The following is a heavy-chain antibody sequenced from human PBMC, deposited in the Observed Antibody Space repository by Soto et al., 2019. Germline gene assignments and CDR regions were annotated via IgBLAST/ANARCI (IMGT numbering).Heavy chain of an antibody. D-gene: IGHD3-22*01. V-gene: IGHV5-10-1*01. CDR2: IDPSDSYT. CDR3: ARHPYYYDSSGTDAAPCYYCGMDV. CDR1: GYSFTSYW. Sequence: GESLKISCKGSGYSFTSYWISWVRQMPGKGLEWMGRIDPSDSYTNYSPSFQGHVTISADKSISTAYLQWSSLKASDIAMYYCARHPYYYDSSGTDAAPCYYCGMDVWGQGTTVTVSS. J-gene: IGHJ6*02.